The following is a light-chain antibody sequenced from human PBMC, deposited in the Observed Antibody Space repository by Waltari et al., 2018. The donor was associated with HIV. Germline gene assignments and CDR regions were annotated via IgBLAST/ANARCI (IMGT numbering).Light chain of an antibody. V-gene: IGLV2-14*01. CDR2: DVS. Sequence: QSALTQPASVSGSPGQSITISCTGTSSDVGGYIYVSWYQQHPGKAPKLMIYDVSNRPSGVSNRFSGSKSGNTASLTSSGLQAEDEADYYCSSYTSSSTPWVFGGGTKLTVL. J-gene: IGLJ3*02. CDR3: SSYTSSSTPWV. CDR1: SSDVGGYIY.